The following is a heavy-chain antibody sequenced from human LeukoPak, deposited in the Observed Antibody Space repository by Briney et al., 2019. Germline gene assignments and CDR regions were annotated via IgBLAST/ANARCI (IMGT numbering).Heavy chain of an antibody. CDR2: IYYSGST. D-gene: IGHD5-24*01. Sequence: SETLSLTCTVSGGPISSYYWSWIRQPPGKGLEWIGYIYYSGSTNYNPSLKSRVTISVDTSKNQFSLKLSSVTAADTAVYYCARGGGYNENLDYWGQGTLVTVS. CDR1: GGPISSYY. J-gene: IGHJ4*02. CDR3: ARGGGYNENLDY. V-gene: IGHV4-59*01.